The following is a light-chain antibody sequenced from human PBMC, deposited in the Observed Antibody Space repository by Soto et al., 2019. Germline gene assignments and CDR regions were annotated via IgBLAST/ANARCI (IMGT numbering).Light chain of an antibody. J-gene: IGLJ1*01. V-gene: IGLV2-8*01. CDR3: CSYAGGFYV. Sequence: HSALTQPPSASWSPGQSVTISCTGTSSDVGNYNFVSWFQQHPGKAPKLIIYEVNKRPSGVPARFSGSKSGNTASLTVSGLQAEDEADYYCCSYAGGFYVFGSGTKVTVL. CDR2: EVN. CDR1: SSDVGNYNF.